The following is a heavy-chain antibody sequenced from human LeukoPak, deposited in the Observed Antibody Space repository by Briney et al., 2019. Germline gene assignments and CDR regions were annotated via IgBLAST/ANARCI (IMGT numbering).Heavy chain of an antibody. CDR2: MNPNSGNT. CDR1: GYTFTSYD. D-gene: IGHD3-3*01. J-gene: IGHJ3*02. V-gene: IGHV1-8*01. CDR3: ARMNYDFWSGSYDAFDI. Sequence: GASVKVSCKASGYTFTSYDINWVRQATGQGLEWMGWMNPNSGNTGYAQKFQGRVTMTRNTSISTAYMELSSLRSEDTAVYYCARMNYDFWSGSYDAFDIWGQGTMVTVSS.